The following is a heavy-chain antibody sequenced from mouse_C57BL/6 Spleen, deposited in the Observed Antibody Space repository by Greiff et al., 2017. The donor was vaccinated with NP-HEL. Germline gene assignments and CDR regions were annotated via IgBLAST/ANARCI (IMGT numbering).Heavy chain of an antibody. CDR2: INPNNGGT. J-gene: IGHJ1*03. V-gene: IGHV1-18*01. D-gene: IGHD2-4*01. CDR1: GYTFTDYN. Sequence: VQLQQSGPELVKPGASVKIPCKASGYTFTDYNMDWVKQSHGKSLEWIGDINPNNGGTIYNQKFKGKATLTVDKSSSTAYMELRSLTSEDTAVYYCARIFYDYDRYFDVWGTGTTVTVSS. CDR3: ARIFYDYDRYFDV.